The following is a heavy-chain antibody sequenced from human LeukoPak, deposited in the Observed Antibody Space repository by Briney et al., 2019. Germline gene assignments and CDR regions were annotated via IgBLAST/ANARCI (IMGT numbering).Heavy chain of an antibody. CDR3: ARDLPTVIPRAFFPQTRQINYYGMDV. V-gene: IGHV3-30-3*01. Sequence: PGRSLRLSCAASGFTFSSYAMHWVRQAPGKGLEWVAVISYDGSNKYYADSVKGRFTISRDNSKNTLYLQMNSLRAEDTAVYYCARDLPTVIPRAFFPQTRQINYYGMDVWGQGTTVTVSS. D-gene: IGHD3-3*02. CDR2: ISYDGSNK. CDR1: GFTFSSYA. J-gene: IGHJ6*02.